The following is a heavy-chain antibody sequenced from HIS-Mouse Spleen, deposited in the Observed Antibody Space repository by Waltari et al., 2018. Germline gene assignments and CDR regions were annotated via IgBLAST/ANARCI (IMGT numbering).Heavy chain of an antibody. J-gene: IGHJ4*02. D-gene: IGHD6-19*01. CDR1: GFSLSTSGMC. V-gene: IGHV2-70*15. CDR3: ARIAEGYTSGWYAFDY. Sequence: QVTLRESGPARVKPTQTLTLTFTFSGFSLSTSGMCVSWIRQPPGTALVWLARFDWDDDKYYSTSLKTRLTISRETSKNQVVLKMTNMDPLDTATYYCARIAEGYTSGWYAFDYWGQGTLVTVSS. CDR2: FDWDDDK.